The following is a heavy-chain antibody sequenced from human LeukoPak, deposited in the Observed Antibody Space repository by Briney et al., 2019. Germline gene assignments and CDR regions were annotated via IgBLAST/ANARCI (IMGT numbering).Heavy chain of an antibody. J-gene: IGHJ4*02. CDR2: IYYSGST. V-gene: IGHV4-39*07. Sequence: SETLSLTCTVSGGSISSSSYYWVWLRQPPGKGLEWIGTIYYSGSTNYNPSLKSRVTISVDTSKNQFSLKLSSVTAADTAVYYCARRGVDYYDSSGYFGYWGQGTLVTVSS. D-gene: IGHD3-22*01. CDR1: GGSISSSSYY. CDR3: ARRGVDYYDSSGYFGY.